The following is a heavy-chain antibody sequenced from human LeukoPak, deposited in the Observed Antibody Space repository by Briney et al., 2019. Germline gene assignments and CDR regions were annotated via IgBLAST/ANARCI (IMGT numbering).Heavy chain of an antibody. CDR2: ISGSGGST. J-gene: IGHJ4*02. CDR3: GVHSSGWYQSPLDY. D-gene: IGHD6-19*01. V-gene: IGHV3-23*01. CDR1: GFTFSGYA. Sequence: GGSLRLSCAASGFTFSGYAMSWVRQAPGKGLEWVSAISGSGGSTYYADSVKGRFTISRDNSKNTLYLQMNSLRAEDTAVYYCGVHSSGWYQSPLDYWGQGTLVTVSS.